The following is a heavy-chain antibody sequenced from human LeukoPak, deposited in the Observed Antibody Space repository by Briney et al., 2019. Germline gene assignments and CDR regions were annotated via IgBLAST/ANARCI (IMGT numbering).Heavy chain of an antibody. J-gene: IGHJ4*02. CDR1: GGTFSSYA. Sequence: ASVKVSCKASGGTFSSYAISWVRQAPGQGLEWMGRIIPIFGTANYAQKFQGRVTFTTDESTSTAYMELSSLRSEDTAVYYCANGSGSNFDYWGQGILVTVSS. D-gene: IGHD3-10*01. V-gene: IGHV1-69*05. CDR2: IIPIFGTA. CDR3: ANGSGSNFDY.